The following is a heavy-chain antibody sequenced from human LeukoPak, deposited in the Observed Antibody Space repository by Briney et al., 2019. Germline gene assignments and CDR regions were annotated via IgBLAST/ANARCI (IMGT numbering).Heavy chain of an antibody. CDR1: GFTFCDYY. D-gene: IGHD5-12*01. Sequence: KPGGSLRLSCAASGFTFCDYYMSWIRQAPGKGLEWVSYISSSGSTIYYADSVKGRFTISRGNAKNSLYLQMNSLRAEDTAVYYCVRDWRRGYEFVGWGQGTLVTVSS. V-gene: IGHV3-11*01. CDR2: ISSSGSTI. J-gene: IGHJ4*02. CDR3: VRDWRRGYEFVG.